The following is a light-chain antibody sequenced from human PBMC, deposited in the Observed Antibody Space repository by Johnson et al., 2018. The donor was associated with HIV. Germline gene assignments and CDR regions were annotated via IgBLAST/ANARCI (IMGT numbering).Light chain of an antibody. CDR2: YNN. Sequence: QSVLTQPPSVSAAPGQKVTISCSGSSSNIGNNYVSWYQQLPGTAPKLLIYYNNKRPSGIPDRFSGSKSGTSATLGITGLQTGDEADYYFGTWDSSLSAGVFVTWTKVTVL. CDR1: SSNIGNNY. V-gene: IGLV1-51*01. CDR3: GTWDSSLSAGV. J-gene: IGLJ1*01.